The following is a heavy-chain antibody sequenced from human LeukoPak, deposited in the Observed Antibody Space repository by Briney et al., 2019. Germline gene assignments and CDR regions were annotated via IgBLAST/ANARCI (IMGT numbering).Heavy chain of an antibody. CDR1: GFTFSSYS. J-gene: IGHJ4*02. Sequence: GGSLRIYCAASGFTFSSYSMNWVRQAPGKGLEWVSYISSSSSTIYYADSVKGRFTISRDNAKNSLYLQMNSLRAEDTAVYYCARGTHPFSTGYYGLDYWGQGTLVTVSS. CDR3: ARGTHPFSTGYYGLDY. D-gene: IGHD3/OR15-3a*01. V-gene: IGHV3-48*04. CDR2: ISSSSSTI.